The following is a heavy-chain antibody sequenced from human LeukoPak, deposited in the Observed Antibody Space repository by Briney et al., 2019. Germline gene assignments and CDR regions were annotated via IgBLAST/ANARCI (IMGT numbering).Heavy chain of an antibody. CDR1: GYTFTSYY. V-gene: IGHV1-46*01. Sequence: ASVKVSCKASGYTFTSYYMHWVRQAPGQGLEWMGLINPTGGSTGYAQKFQGRVTMTRDMSTSTDYMELGSLRSEDTAIYYCARDNSVGDNAWRFDPWGQGTLVTVSS. CDR3: ARDNSVGDNAWRFDP. CDR2: INPTGGST. J-gene: IGHJ5*02. D-gene: IGHD1-26*01.